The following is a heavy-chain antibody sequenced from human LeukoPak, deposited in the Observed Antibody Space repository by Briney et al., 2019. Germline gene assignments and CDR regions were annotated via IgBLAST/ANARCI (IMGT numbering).Heavy chain of an antibody. V-gene: IGHV3-7*01. J-gene: IGHJ3*01. Sequence: PGGSLRLSCAASGFTFNIYWMSWVRQAPGKGLEWVASIKQDGSVKHFLDSVKGRFTISRDNAKNSLYLQMNSLRAEDTAVYYCARWHAYCSGGTCYFGGFAFDVWGQGTMVTVSS. D-gene: IGHD2-15*01. CDR3: ARWHAYCSGGTCYFGGFAFDV. CDR1: GFTFNIYW. CDR2: IKQDGSVK.